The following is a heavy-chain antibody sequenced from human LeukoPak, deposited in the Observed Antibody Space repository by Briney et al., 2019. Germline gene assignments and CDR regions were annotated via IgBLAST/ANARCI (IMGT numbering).Heavy chain of an antibody. V-gene: IGHV3-30-3*01. Sequence: GGSLRLSCAASGFTFSSYAMHWVRQAPGKGLEWVAVISYDGSNKYYADSVKGRFTISRDNSKNTLYLQMNSLRAEDTAVYYCAREASMIGSYMDVWGKGTTVTVSS. CDR2: ISYDGSNK. D-gene: IGHD3-22*01. CDR1: GFTFSSYA. J-gene: IGHJ6*03. CDR3: AREASMIGSYMDV.